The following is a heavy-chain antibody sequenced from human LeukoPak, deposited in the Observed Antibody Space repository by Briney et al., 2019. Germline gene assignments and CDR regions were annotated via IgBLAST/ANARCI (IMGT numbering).Heavy chain of an antibody. J-gene: IGHJ6*02. CDR2: ISSSGSTI. Sequence: PGGSLRLSCAASGFTFSNYEMNWVRQAPGKGLEWISYISSSGSTIYYADSVKGRFTISRDNAKNSLFLQMNSLRVEDTAVYYCARASAPPSFYYYYGMDVWGQGTTVTLSS. CDR1: GFTFSNYE. V-gene: IGHV3-48*03. CDR3: ARASAPPSFYYYYGMDV. D-gene: IGHD3-3*01.